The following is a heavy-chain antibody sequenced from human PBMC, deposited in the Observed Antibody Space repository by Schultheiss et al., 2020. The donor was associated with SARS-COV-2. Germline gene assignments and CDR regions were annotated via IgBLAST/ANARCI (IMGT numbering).Heavy chain of an antibody. CDR1: GGSISSSNW. CDR3: ASLYYDFWSGYYGYNWFDP. V-gene: IGHV4-4*02. D-gene: IGHD3-3*01. CDR2: IYTSGST. Sequence: SETLSLTCAVSGGSISSSNWWSWVRQPPGKGLEWIGRIYTSGSTNYNPSLKSRVTISVDTSKNQFSLKLSSVTAADTAVYYCASLYYDFWSGYYGYNWFDPWGQGTLVTVSS. J-gene: IGHJ5*02.